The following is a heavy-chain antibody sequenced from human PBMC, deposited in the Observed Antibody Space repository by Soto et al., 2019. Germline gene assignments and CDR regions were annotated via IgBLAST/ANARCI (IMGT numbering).Heavy chain of an antibody. V-gene: IGHV3-21*01. CDR1: GFTFSSYS. CDR3: ARIHDYGDVDAFDI. CDR2: ISSSSSYI. J-gene: IGHJ3*02. Sequence: PGGSLRLSCAASGFTFSSYSMNWVRQAPGKGLEWVSSISSSSSYIYYADSVKGRFTISRDNAKNSLYLQMNSLRAEDTAVYYCARIHDYGDVDAFDIWGQGTMVTVSS. D-gene: IGHD4-17*01.